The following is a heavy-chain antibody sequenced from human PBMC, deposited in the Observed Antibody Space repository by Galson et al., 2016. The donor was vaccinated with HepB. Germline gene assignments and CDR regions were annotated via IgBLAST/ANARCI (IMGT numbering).Heavy chain of an antibody. CDR3: AKGSDYYDSRSLNY. D-gene: IGHD3-22*01. Sequence: SLRLSCAASGFSFTNYAMNWVCQAPGKGLEWVSSISGSGATTYYAGSVKGRFTISRDNSKNTLFLQINSLRADDTAVYFCAKGSDYYDSRSLNYWGREPRSPSPQ. V-gene: IGHV3-23*01. CDR1: GFSFTNYA. CDR2: ISGSGATT. J-gene: IGHJ4*02.